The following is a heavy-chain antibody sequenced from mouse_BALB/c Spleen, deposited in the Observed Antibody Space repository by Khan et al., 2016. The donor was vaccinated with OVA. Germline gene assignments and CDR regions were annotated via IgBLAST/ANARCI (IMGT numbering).Heavy chain of an antibody. D-gene: IGHD1-3*01. CDR2: IWAGGSS. CDR3: ARLEDI. Sequence: QVQLKESGPGLVAPSQTLSITCTASGFSLTSYGVHWVRQPPGKGLEWLGVIWAGGSSTYNSALMSRLSISKDNTNSQVFLKMDSLQTDDTAMYYSARLEDIWGQGTTLTVSA. V-gene: IGHV2-9*02. CDR1: GFSLTSYG. J-gene: IGHJ2*01.